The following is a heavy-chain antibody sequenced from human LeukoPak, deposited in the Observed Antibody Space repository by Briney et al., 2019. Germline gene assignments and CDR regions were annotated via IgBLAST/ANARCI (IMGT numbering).Heavy chain of an antibody. CDR2: IYYIGST. CDR1: GGSISNYY. Sequence: SETLSLTCAVSGGSISNYYCSWIRQPPGKGLDWIGYIYYIGSTNYNPSLKSRVTISVDTSKNQFSLKLSSVTAADTAVYFCARGPYSYDSSGAFDIWGQGTMVTVSS. J-gene: IGHJ3*02. CDR3: ARGPYSYDSSGAFDI. D-gene: IGHD3-22*01. V-gene: IGHV4-59*08.